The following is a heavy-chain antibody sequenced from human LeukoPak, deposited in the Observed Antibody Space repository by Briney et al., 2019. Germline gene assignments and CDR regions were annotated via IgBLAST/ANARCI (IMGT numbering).Heavy chain of an antibody. D-gene: IGHD4-17*01. J-gene: IGHJ2*01. V-gene: IGHV3-13*01. CDR1: GFTFSNYD. Sequence: GGSLRLSCAAAGFTFSNYDMHWVRQPSGRGLEWVSAIDAAGDTNYPDSVKGRIAISRENAKNSLYLQMNSLRDGDTAVYYCARRAYGDYGRWYYDLWGRGTLVTVSS. CDR2: IDAAGDT. CDR3: ARRAYGDYGRWYYDL.